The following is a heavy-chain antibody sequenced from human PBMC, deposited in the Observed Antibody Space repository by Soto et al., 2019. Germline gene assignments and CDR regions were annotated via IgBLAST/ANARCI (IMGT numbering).Heavy chain of an antibody. CDR3: ARVRYCTNGVCRAAFDI. Sequence: SETLSLTCTVSGGSISSYYWSWIRQPPETGLEWIGSIYYSGSTYYNPSLKSRVTISVDTSKNQFSLKLSSVTAADTAVYYCARVRYCTNGVCRAAFDIWGQGTMVTVSS. CDR1: GGSISSYY. V-gene: IGHV4-59*05. CDR2: IYYSGST. D-gene: IGHD2-8*01. J-gene: IGHJ3*02.